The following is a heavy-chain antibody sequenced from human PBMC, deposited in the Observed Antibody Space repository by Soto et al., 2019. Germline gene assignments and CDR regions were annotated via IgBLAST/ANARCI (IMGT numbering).Heavy chain of an antibody. J-gene: IGHJ4*02. V-gene: IGHV3-23*01. CDR3: AKGGMTTVTLFDY. Sequence: GGSLRLSCAISGFTFSSFAMSWVRQAPGKGLEWVSAVSAGGDSTNYADSVKGRFSISRDNSKNTLYLQMSSLRAEDTAVYYCAKGGMTTVTLFDYWGQGTLVTVS. CDR2: VSAGGDST. CDR1: GFTFSSFA. D-gene: IGHD4-17*01.